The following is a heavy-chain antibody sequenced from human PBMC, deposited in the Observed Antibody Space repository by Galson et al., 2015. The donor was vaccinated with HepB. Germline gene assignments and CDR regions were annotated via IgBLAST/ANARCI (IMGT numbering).Heavy chain of an antibody. Sequence: SLRLSCAVSGFPFHTYAMHWVRQAPGKGLEWVSLISYDGSDRNYADSVKGRFTVSRDNSKNTLYLQMNSLGPEDTAVYYCARDQAGGFSSSWTFDYWGQGALVTVSS. CDR3: ARDQAGGFSSSWTFDY. CDR2: ISYDGSDR. J-gene: IGHJ4*02. CDR1: GFPFHTYA. D-gene: IGHD6-6*01. V-gene: IGHV3-30-3*01.